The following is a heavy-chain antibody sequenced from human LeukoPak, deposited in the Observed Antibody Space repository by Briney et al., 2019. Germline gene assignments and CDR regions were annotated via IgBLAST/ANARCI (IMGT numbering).Heavy chain of an antibody. V-gene: IGHV3-9*01. CDR2: ISWDSYNI. J-gene: IGHJ6*02. D-gene: IGHD3-22*01. CDR3: ARGNRDSSGFYFYYGMDV. CDR1: GFTCDDYA. Sequence: GGSLRLSCAASGFTCDDYAMFWVRQAPGKGLEWVSGISWDSYNIGYAASVKGRFTISRDNAKNSLYLQMNSLRPEDTASYYCARGNRDSSGFYFYYGMDVWGQGTTVTVSS.